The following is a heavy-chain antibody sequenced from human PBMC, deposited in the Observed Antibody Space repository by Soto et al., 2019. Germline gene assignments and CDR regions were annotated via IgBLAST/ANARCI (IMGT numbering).Heavy chain of an antibody. J-gene: IGHJ6*02. CDR3: ARDVAVAGTDFFHYGIDV. Sequence: QVQLMQSGAQVKKPESSVKVSCKASVGTFRNYAFSWVRQAPGQGLEWMRRTNPIFGTANYAQKYQVRVTIPVGAATTTIYRELSCLRADDAAVYYCARDVAVAGTDFFHYGIDVWGQGTTFIFSS. CDR2: TNPIFGTA. CDR1: VGTFRNYA. D-gene: IGHD6-19*01. V-gene: IGHV1-69*12.